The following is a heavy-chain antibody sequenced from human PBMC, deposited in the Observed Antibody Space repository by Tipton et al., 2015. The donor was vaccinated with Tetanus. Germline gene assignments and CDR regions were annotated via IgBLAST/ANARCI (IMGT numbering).Heavy chain of an antibody. CDR3: AKGYPPDDYWGQGTLVTVSSGMDV. D-gene: IGHD4-11*01. CDR1: GFTFNNYA. Sequence: SLRLSCAASGFTFNNYAMTWVRQAPGKGLEWVSSISGSGAATYSAGSVKGRFTISRDNSGNSLYLQMNSLRDDDTATYYCAKGYPPDDYWGQGTLVTVSSGMDVWGQGTTVTVSS. CDR2: ISGSGAAT. J-gene: IGHJ6*02. V-gene: IGHV3-23*01.